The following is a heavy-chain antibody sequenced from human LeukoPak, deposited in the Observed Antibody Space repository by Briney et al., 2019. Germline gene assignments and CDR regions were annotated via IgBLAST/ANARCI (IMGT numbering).Heavy chain of an antibody. CDR3: ARDRPLDADDYYGFYYFDY. J-gene: IGHJ4*02. CDR1: GYTSTGYY. Sequence: GASVTVSCKASGYTSTGYYMHWVRQAPGQGLEWMGWINPNSGGTNHAQKFQGRVTMTRDTSISTAYMELSRLRSDDTAVYYCARDRPLDADDYYGFYYFDYWGQGTLVTVSS. CDR2: INPNSGGT. D-gene: IGHD3-10*01. V-gene: IGHV1-2*02.